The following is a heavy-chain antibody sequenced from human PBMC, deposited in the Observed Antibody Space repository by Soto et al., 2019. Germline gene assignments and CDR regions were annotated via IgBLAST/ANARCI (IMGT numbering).Heavy chain of an antibody. Sequence: LXLSCAASRFTCSSYSMNWVRQAPGKGLECVSSISSSSSYIYYADSVKGRFTISRDNAKNSLYLQMNSLRAEDTAVYYCARDLQYYYDSSGYYLTGELDYWGQGTLVTVSS. CDR2: ISSSSSYI. D-gene: IGHD3-22*01. J-gene: IGHJ4*02. V-gene: IGHV3-21*01. CDR1: RFTCSSYS. CDR3: ARDLQYYYDSSGYYLTGELDY.